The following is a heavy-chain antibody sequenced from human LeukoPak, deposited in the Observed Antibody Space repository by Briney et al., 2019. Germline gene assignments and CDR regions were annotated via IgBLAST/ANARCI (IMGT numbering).Heavy chain of an antibody. J-gene: IGHJ4*02. CDR2: IYYGGST. CDR1: GGSISSYY. CDR3: ARHGSDWSFDY. D-gene: IGHD6-19*01. Sequence: SETLSLTCTVFGGSISSYYWSWIRQPPGKGLEWIGYIYYGGSTHSNPSLKSRVTISVDTSKNQFSLKVRSVTAADTAVYYCARHGSDWSFDYWGQGVLVTVSS. V-gene: IGHV4-59*01.